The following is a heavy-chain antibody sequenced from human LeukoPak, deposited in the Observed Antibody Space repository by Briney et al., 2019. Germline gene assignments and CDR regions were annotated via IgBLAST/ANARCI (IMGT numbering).Heavy chain of an antibody. CDR2: FFQSEKS. V-gene: IGHV4-38-2*01. CDR3: ARVLPVPYLLDS. Sequence: PSETLSLTCGISGHSTTRGDYWAWLRQSPGKGPEWIATFFQSEKSFYNASLESRVIMSLDTSKSQFSLNLTSVTAADTAVYYCARVLPVPYLLDSWGQGTHVTVPS. CDR1: GHSTTRGDY. D-gene: IGHD3-10*02. J-gene: IGHJ4*02.